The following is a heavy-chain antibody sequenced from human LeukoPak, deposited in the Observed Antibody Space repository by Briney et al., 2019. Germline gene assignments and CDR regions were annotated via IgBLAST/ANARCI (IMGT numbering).Heavy chain of an antibody. CDR2: IWYDGSNK. CDR1: GFTFSSYG. Sequence: PGGSLRLSCAASGFTFSSYGMHWVRQAPGKGLEWVAVIWYDGSNKYYADSVEGRFTISRDNSKNTLYLQMNSLRAEDTAVYYCARDKGVAARSGYYYYYGMDVWGQGTTVTVSS. J-gene: IGHJ6*02. V-gene: IGHV3-33*01. D-gene: IGHD6-13*01. CDR3: ARDKGVAARSGYYYYYGMDV.